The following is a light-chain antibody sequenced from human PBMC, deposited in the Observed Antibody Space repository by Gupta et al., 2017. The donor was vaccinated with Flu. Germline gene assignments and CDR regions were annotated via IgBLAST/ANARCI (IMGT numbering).Light chain of an antibody. V-gene: IGKV1-27*01. CDR2: AAS. CDR1: QGISNY. Sequence: PSSLSASVGDRVTITCRASQGISNYLAWNQQKPGKVPKLLIYAASTVKSGVPSRFIGSGSGTDFTLTISSLQPEDVATYYCQKYNNAPNTFGQGTXMEIK. CDR3: QKYNNAPNT. J-gene: IGKJ2*01.